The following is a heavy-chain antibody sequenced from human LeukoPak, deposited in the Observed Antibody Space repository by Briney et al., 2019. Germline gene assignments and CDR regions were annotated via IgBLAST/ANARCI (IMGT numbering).Heavy chain of an antibody. CDR1: GYSFTSYW. D-gene: IGHD3-3*01. V-gene: IGHV5-51*01. Sequence: GESLKISCKGSGYSFTSYWIGWVRQMPGKGLEWMVIIYPGDSDTRYSPSFQGQVTISADKSISTAYLQWSSLKASDTAMYYCARHDSYDFWSGSTGRFDPWGQGTLVTVSS. CDR2: IYPGDSDT. J-gene: IGHJ5*02. CDR3: ARHDSYDFWSGSTGRFDP.